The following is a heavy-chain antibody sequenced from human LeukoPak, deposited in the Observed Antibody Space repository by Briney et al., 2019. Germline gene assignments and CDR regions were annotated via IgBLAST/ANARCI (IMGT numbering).Heavy chain of an antibody. D-gene: IGHD2-21*02. CDR3: ARDFSGSISTVVLTAHDWFDP. V-gene: IGHV1-2*02. Sequence: ASVKVSCKASGFTFTGYFIHWVRQAPGQGLEWMASINPASGATNYAQKFLGRVTMTRDTSISTAYMELSRLRFDDTAMYYCARDFSGSISTVVLTAHDWFDPWGQGTLVTVSS. CDR1: GFTFTGYF. CDR2: INPASGAT. J-gene: IGHJ5*02.